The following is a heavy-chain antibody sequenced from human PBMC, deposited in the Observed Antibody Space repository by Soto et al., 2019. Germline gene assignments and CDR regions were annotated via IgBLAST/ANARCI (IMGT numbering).Heavy chain of an antibody. Sequence: QVQLQESGPGLVKPSQTLSLTCTVSGGSISSGDYYWSWIRQPPGKGLEWIGSIYYSGSTYYNPSLKSRVTISVDTSENQFSLKLSSVTAADTAVYYCARGGHFGGFGDYGMDVWGQGTTVTVSS. D-gene: IGHD3-10*01. CDR1: GGSISSGDYY. CDR2: IYYSGST. CDR3: ARGGHFGGFGDYGMDV. J-gene: IGHJ6*02. V-gene: IGHV4-30-4*01.